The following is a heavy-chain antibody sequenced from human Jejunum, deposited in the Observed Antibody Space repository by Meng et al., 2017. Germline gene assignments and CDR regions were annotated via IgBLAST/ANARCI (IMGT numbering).Heavy chain of an antibody. Sequence: QVQVQHGGVGLLKPSETLSLTCAVYGGSFSGHYWTWIRQPPGKGLEWIGEINDSGSTHYNPSLGSRVTISVDTSKSQFSLKLISVTAADTGVYYCVDSKWSANYWGQGTLVTVSS. J-gene: IGHJ4*02. CDR1: GGSFSGHY. D-gene: IGHD3-3*01. CDR3: VDSKWSANY. CDR2: INDSGST. V-gene: IGHV4-34*01.